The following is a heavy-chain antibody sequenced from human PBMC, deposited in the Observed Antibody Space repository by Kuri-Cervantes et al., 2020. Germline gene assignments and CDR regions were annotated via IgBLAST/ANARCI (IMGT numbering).Heavy chain of an antibody. V-gene: IGHV1-18*01. Sequence: ASVKVSCKASGYTFTNYGLSWVRQAPGQGLEWMGWINTNSGETSYAQKFHDRVIMTTDIPTSTVYMELRNLRSDDTAVYYCARNDSNDRNRWFDPWGQGTRVTVSS. J-gene: IGHJ5*02. CDR1: GYTFTNYG. CDR2: INTNSGET. D-gene: IGHD3-22*01. CDR3: ARNDSNDRNRWFDP.